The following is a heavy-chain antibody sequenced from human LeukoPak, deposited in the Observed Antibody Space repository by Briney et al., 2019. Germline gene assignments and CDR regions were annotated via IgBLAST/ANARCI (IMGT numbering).Heavy chain of an antibody. J-gene: IGHJ6*03. CDR1: GYSISSGYF. CDR2: IYHSGST. CDR3: ARGTSMYYDILTGYYYYYYMDV. Sequence: SETLSLTCTVSGYSISSGYFWGWIRQPPGKGLECIGTIYHSGSTYYNPSLKSRVTISVDTSKNQFSLKLSSVTAADTAVYYCARGTSMYYDILTGYYYYYYMDVWGKGTTVTISS. V-gene: IGHV4-38-2*02. D-gene: IGHD3-9*01.